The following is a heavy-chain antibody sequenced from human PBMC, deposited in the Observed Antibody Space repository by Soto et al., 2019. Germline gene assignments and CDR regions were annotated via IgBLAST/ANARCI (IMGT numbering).Heavy chain of an antibody. CDR3: ARDRAGAVGDSGDYYYDMEV. CDR2: IWYDGSSK. J-gene: IGHJ6*01. Sequence: QVQLVESGGGMVQPGGSLTLSCAASGFSFSTYGMHWVRQAPGKGLEWVAVIWYDGSSKFYLESVKGRFTISRDNSKNTLYLQMNSLRAEDTALYYCARDRAGAVGDSGDYYYDMEVWGQGTTVIVSS. D-gene: IGHD1-26*01. V-gene: IGHV3-33*01. CDR1: GFSFSTYG.